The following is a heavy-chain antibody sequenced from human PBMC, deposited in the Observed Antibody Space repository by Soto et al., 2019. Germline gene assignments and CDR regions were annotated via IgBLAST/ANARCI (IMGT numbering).Heavy chain of an antibody. CDR3: ARSPSTSSIGTFDI. CDR1: GGSISSFY. J-gene: IGHJ3*02. D-gene: IGHD6-6*01. CDR2: IYASGHT. V-gene: IGHV4-4*07. Sequence: SATLSLTWTVSGGSISSFYWNWSRQPAGKGLEWIGRIYASGHTIYNPSLESRVTMSVDTSKHQFSLKLNSVTAADTAVYYCARSPSTSSIGTFDIWGQGTVVTVSS.